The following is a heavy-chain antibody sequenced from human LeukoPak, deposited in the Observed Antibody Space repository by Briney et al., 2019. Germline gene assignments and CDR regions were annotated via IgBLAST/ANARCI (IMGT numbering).Heavy chain of an antibody. CDR1: EYTFTGYY. J-gene: IGHJ4*02. CDR3: ARRRCSGSSCQSYYFDF. CDR2: ISPNTGDT. V-gene: IGHV1-2*02. D-gene: IGHD2-15*01. Sequence: ASVKVSCKASEYTFTGYYMHWVRQAPGQGLEWMGWISPNTGDTNYAQKVQGRVTMTRDTAIITAYMELSRLRSDDTAVYYCARRRCSGSSCQSYYFDFWGQGTLVTVSS.